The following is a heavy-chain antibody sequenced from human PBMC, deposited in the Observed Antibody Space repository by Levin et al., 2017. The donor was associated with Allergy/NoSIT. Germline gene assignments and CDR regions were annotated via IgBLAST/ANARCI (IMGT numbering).Heavy chain of an antibody. D-gene: IGHD3-10*01. J-gene: IGHJ3*02. V-gene: IGHV3-30-3*01. CDR3: ARDPSLLWFGELWVGAFDI. Sequence: GGSLRLSCAASGFTFSSYAMHWVRQAPGKGLEWVAVISYDGSNKYYADSVKGRFTISRDNSKNTLYLQMNSLRAEDTAVYYCARDPSLLWFGELWVGAFDIWGQGTMVTVSS. CDR1: GFTFSSYA. CDR2: ISYDGSNK.